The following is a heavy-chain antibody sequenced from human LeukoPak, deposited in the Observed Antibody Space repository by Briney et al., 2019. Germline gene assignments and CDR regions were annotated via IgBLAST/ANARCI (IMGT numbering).Heavy chain of an antibody. CDR3: ARDTARYSSDTSGYYGFDY. CDR2: ISALNDNT. V-gene: IGHV1-18*01. D-gene: IGHD3-22*01. CDR1: GYIFTSYG. Sequence: ASVKVSCKASGYIFTSYGISWVRQAPGQGLEWLGWISALNDNTNYAQKFQGRVTMTTDTFTSTVFLELRSLRSDDTAVYYCARDTARYSSDTSGYYGFDYWGQGTLVTVSS. J-gene: IGHJ4*02.